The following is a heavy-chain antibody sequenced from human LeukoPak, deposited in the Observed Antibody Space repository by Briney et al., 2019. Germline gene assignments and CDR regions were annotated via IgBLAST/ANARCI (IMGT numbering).Heavy chain of an antibody. Sequence: PSETLSLTCAVYGGSFSGYYWSWIRQPPGKGLEWIGEINHSGSTNYNPSLKSRVTISVDTSKNQFSLKLSSVTAADTAVYYCASVKGIAVAGRSSIDYWGQGTLVTVSS. CDR1: GGSFSGYY. V-gene: IGHV4-34*01. J-gene: IGHJ4*02. CDR3: ASVKGIAVAGRSSIDY. D-gene: IGHD6-19*01. CDR2: INHSGST.